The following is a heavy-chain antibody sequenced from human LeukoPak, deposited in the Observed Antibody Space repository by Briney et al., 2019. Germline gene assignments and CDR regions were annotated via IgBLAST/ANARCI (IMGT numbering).Heavy chain of an antibody. Sequence: GESLKISCKGSGYSFTSYWIGWVRQMPGKGLEWMGIIYSGDSDTRYSPSFQGQVTISADKSISTAYLQWSSLKASDTAMYYCARHTYTPDGYNYAGGDYWGQGTLVTVSS. V-gene: IGHV5-51*01. CDR3: ARHTYTPDGYNYAGGDY. D-gene: IGHD5-24*01. J-gene: IGHJ4*02. CDR2: IYSGDSDT. CDR1: GYSFTSYW.